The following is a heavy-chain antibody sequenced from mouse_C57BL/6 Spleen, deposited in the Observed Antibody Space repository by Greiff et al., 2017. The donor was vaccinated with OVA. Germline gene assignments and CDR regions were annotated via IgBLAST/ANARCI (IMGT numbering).Heavy chain of an antibody. CDR1: GYTFTDYE. J-gene: IGHJ1*03. Sequence: VQLQQSGAELVRPGASVTLSCKASGYTFTDYEMHWVKQTPVHGLEWIGAIDPETGGTAYNQKFKGKAILTADKSSSTAYMELRSLTSEDSAVYYCTRRVYYGSSYGGYFDVWGTGTTVTVSS. CDR2: IDPETGGT. CDR3: TRRVYYGSSYGGYFDV. V-gene: IGHV1-15*01. D-gene: IGHD1-1*01.